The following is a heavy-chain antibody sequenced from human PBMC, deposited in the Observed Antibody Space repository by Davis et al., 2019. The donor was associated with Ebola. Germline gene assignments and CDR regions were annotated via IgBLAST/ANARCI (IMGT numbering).Heavy chain of an antibody. Sequence: SETLSLTCTVSGGSISSYYWSWIRQPPEKGLEWIGYIYYSGSTNYNPSLKSRVTISVDTSKNQFSLKLSSVTAADTAVYYCARYHDYGDFYYYYGMDVWGQGTTVTVSS. J-gene: IGHJ6*02. CDR2: IYYSGST. CDR1: GGSISSYY. D-gene: IGHD4-17*01. V-gene: IGHV4-59*01. CDR3: ARYHDYGDFYYYYGMDV.